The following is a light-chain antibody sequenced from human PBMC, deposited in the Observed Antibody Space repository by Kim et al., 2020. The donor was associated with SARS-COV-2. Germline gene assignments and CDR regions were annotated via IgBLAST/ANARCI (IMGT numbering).Light chain of an antibody. Sequence: QRITISCSGGSSNIGSNTVNWYQQLPTTAPKLLIYSNNQRPSGVPDRFSGSKSGTSAYLAISGLQSEDEADYYCAAWDDSLNGFYVFGTGTKVTVL. CDR2: SNN. CDR3: AAWDDSLNGFYV. J-gene: IGLJ1*01. CDR1: SSNIGSNT. V-gene: IGLV1-44*01.